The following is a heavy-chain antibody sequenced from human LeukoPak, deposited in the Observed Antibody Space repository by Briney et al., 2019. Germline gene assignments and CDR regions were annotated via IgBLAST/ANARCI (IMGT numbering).Heavy chain of an antibody. Sequence: GESLKISCKASGYISTIYWIGWVRQMPGKGLEWMGIIYPGDSDTRYSPSIQGQVTISADRSISTAYLQWSSLKASDTAMYYCARPQDGCSSTTCSFDYWGQGTLVTVSS. CDR2: IYPGDSDT. V-gene: IGHV5-51*01. CDR1: GYISTIYW. D-gene: IGHD2-2*01. J-gene: IGHJ4*02. CDR3: ARPQDGCSSTTCSFDY.